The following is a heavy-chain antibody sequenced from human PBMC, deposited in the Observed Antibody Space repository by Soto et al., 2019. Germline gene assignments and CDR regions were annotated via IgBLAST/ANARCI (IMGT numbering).Heavy chain of an antibody. CDR2: INHSGST. D-gene: IGHD2-8*02. CDR1: GGXFSGYY. V-gene: IGHV4-34*01. J-gene: IGHJ4*02. Sequence: VXXXQXGAGLLKPSETLSLTCAVYGGXFSGYYWTWIRQPPGTGLEWIGEINHSGSTNYNPSLKSRVTISVDTSKNQFSLKLTSVTAADTAVYYCARDKITGLFDYWGQGTLVTVSS. CDR3: ARDKITGLFDY.